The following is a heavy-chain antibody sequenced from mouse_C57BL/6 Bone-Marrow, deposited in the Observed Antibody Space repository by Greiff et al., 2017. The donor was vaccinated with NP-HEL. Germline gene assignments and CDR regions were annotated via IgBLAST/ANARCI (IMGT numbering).Heavy chain of an antibody. CDR1: GFTFSDYY. J-gene: IGHJ4*01. CDR3: ARQGTVVARFYYAMDY. Sequence: EVKVVESGGGLVQPGGSLKLSCAASGFTFSDYYMYWVRQTPEKRLEWVAYISNGGGSTYYPDTVKGRFTISRDNAKNTLYLQMSRLKSEDTDMYYCARQGTVVARFYYAMDYWGQGTSVTVSS. D-gene: IGHD1-1*01. CDR2: ISNGGGST. V-gene: IGHV5-12*01.